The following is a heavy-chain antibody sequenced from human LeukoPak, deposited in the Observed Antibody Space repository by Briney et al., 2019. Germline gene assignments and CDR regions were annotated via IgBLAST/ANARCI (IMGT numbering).Heavy chain of an antibody. CDR2: ISSSSSYI. J-gene: IGHJ5*02. CDR3: ARVYWFGELTNWFDP. Sequence: GGSLRLSCAASGFTFSSYSMNWVRQAPGKGLEGVSSISSSSSYIYYADSVKGRFTISRDNAKNSLYLQMNSLRAEDTAVYYCARVYWFGELTNWFDPWGQGTLVTVSS. V-gene: IGHV3-21*01. CDR1: GFTFSSYS. D-gene: IGHD3-10*01.